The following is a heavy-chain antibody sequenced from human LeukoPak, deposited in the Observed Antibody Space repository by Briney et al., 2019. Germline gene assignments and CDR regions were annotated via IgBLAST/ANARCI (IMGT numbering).Heavy chain of an antibody. CDR1: GFTFSNYA. CDR2: LTTSGGST. J-gene: IGHJ4*02. D-gene: IGHD4-23*01. CDR3: ARKGSTKVVTPFGFDY. V-gene: IGHV3-23*01. Sequence: GGSLRLSCAASGFTFSNYAMSWVRQAPGKVLEWVSGLTTSGGSTYYADSVKGRFTVSRDSSKNTLYLQMNSLRAEDTAVYYCARKGSTKVVTPFGFDYWGQGTLVTVSS.